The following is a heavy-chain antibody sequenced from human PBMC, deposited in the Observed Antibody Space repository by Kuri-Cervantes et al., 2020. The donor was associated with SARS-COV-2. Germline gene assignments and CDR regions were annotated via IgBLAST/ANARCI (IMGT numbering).Heavy chain of an antibody. V-gene: IGHV3-49*04. CDR2: IRSKAYGGTT. CDR3: TRVSCSSTSCYYAFDI. D-gene: IGHD2-2*01. J-gene: IGHJ3*02. CDR1: GFTFGDYA. Sequence: GGSLRLSCTASGFTFGDYAMSWVRQAPGKGLEWVGFIRSKAYGGTTEYAASVKGRFTISRDDSKSIAYLQVNSLKIEDTAVYYCTRVSCSSTSCYYAFDIWGQGTMVTVSS.